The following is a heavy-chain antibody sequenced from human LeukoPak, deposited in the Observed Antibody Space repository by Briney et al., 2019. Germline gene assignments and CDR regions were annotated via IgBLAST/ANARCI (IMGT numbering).Heavy chain of an antibody. CDR2: ISSGSTYI. D-gene: IGHD3-10*01. CDR1: GFTFSSYS. Sequence: GGSLRLFCAASGFTFSSYSTNWVRQAPGKGLEWVSSISSGSTYIYYADSVKGRFTISRDNTKNSLYLQMNSLRAEDTAVYYCTREGVDVFDIWGQGTMVTVSS. V-gene: IGHV3-21*01. J-gene: IGHJ3*02. CDR3: TREGVDVFDI.